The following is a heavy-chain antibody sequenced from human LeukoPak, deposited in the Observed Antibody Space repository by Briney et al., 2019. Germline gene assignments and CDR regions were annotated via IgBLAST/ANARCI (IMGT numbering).Heavy chain of an antibody. CDR1: GFTFSSYL. Sequence: GGSLRLSCAASGFTFSSYLMSWVRQAPGKGLDWVAHIKEDGSEKYYVDSVKGRFTISRDNAKNSLFLQMNSLRGGDTAVYYCARVHWYFDLWGRGTLVTVSS. J-gene: IGHJ2*01. CDR2: IKEDGSEK. CDR3: ARVHWYFDL. V-gene: IGHV3-7*04.